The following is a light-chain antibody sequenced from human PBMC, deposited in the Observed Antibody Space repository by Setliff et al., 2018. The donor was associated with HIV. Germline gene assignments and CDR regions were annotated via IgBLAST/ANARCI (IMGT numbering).Light chain of an antibody. Sequence: QSALAQPASVSGSPGQSITISCTGTSRDVGGYNYVSWYQQHPGKAPKLIIYEVRNRPSGVSNRFSASKSGNTASLTISGLQAEDEADYYCTSYTRNTTYVFGTGTKVTVL. CDR2: EVR. V-gene: IGLV2-14*01. CDR1: SRDVGGYNY. J-gene: IGLJ1*01. CDR3: TSYTRNTTYV.